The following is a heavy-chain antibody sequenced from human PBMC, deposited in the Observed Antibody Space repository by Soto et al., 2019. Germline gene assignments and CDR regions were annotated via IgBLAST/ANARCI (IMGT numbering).Heavy chain of an antibody. J-gene: IGHJ4*02. CDR1: GFPFSAYA. D-gene: IGHD4-17*01. Sequence: PGGSLRLSCVASGFPFSAYAMNWVRQTPGKGLEWVCGIGGSGTTIYCADSVKGRFTISRDNFGNTTYLQMNSVRVEDTAVYYCAKDHPTYGDYDFDYWGQGTLVTVSS. V-gene: IGHV3-23*01. CDR3: AKDHPTYGDYDFDY. CDR2: IGGSGTTI.